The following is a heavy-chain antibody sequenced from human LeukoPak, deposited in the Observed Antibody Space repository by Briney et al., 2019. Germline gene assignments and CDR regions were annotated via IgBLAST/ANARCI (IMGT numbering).Heavy chain of an antibody. CDR1: GGSISSYY. V-gene: IGHV4-59*08. J-gene: IGHJ4*02. Sequence: PSETLSLTCTVSGGSISSYYWSWIRQPPGKGLGWSGYIYYSGSTNYNPSLKSRVTISVDTSKNQFSLKLSSVTAADTAVYYCARQRPGIAVAGPFDYWGQGTLVTVSS. CDR3: ARQRPGIAVAGPFDY. CDR2: IYYSGST. D-gene: IGHD6-19*01.